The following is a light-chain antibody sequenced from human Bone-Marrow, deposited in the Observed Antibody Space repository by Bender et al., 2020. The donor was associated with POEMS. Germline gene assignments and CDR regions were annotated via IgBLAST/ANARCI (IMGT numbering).Light chain of an antibody. J-gene: IGLJ3*02. CDR3: QVWDISGNRAV. CDR2: YDT. V-gene: IGLV3-21*01. Sequence: SYVLTQPPSVSVAPGTTARITCGGNDIESKSVQWYQQKPGQAPVLVIYYDTDRPSGIPGRFSGSNSGDTATLTITRVEAGDEADFYCQVWDISGNRAVFGGGTKLTVL. CDR1: DIESKS.